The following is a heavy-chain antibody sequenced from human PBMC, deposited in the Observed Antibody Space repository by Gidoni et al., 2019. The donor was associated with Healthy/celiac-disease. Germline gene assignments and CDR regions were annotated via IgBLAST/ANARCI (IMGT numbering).Heavy chain of an antibody. D-gene: IGHD5-18*01. V-gene: IGHV3-23*01. Sequence: EVQLLESGGGLVQPGGSLRLSCAASGFTFSIYAMSWVRQAPGNGLEWVSAISGSGGSTYYADSVKGRFTISRDNSKNTLYLQMNSLRAEDTAVYYCAKDRPDTAMVLYYGMDVWGQGTTVTVSS. CDR2: ISGSGGST. CDR1: GFTFSIYA. CDR3: AKDRPDTAMVLYYGMDV. J-gene: IGHJ6*02.